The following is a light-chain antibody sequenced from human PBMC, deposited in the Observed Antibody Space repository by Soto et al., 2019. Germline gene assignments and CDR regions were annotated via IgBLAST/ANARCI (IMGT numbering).Light chain of an antibody. V-gene: IGKV3-15*01. CDR2: RAS. Sequence: DIVMTQSPVTLSVSPGERATLSCRASQSVSDNLAWYQQKPGQGPRLLVYRASTRTLGIPARFSGSESGTEFTLTISSLQSEDFAVYYCQQYNSWPITFGQGTRLEIK. CDR1: QSVSDN. CDR3: QQYNSWPIT. J-gene: IGKJ5*01.